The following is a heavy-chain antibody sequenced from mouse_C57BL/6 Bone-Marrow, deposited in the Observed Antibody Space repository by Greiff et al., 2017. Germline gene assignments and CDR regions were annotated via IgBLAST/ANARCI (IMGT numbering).Heavy chain of an antibody. CDR1: GFNIKDYY. CDR2: IDPEDGET. V-gene: IGHV14-2*01. Sequence: EVQLQQSGAELVKPGASVKLSCTASGFNIKDYYMHWVKQRTEQGLEWIGRIDPEDGETKYAPKFQGMATITADTSSNTAYLQLSILTSEDTAVYYCASITTVVDWYFDVWGTGTTVTVSS. J-gene: IGHJ1*03. D-gene: IGHD1-1*01. CDR3: ASITTVVDWYFDV.